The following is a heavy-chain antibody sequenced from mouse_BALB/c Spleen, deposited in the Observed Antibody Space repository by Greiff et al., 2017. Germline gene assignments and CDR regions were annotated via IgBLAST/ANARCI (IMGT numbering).Heavy chain of an antibody. Sequence: VKLVESGPGLVAPSQSLSITCTVSGFSLTSYGVHWVRQPPGKGLEWLGVIWAGGSTNYNSALMSRLSISKDNSKSQVFLKMNSLQTDDTAMYYCARDEIYYYGAWFAYWGQGTLVTVSA. V-gene: IGHV2-9*02. CDR1: GFSLTSYG. CDR2: IWAGGST. D-gene: IGHD1-1*01. CDR3: ARDEIYYYGAWFAY. J-gene: IGHJ3*01.